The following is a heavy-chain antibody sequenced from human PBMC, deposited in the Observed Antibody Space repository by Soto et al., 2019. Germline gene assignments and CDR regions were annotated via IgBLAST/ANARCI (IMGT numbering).Heavy chain of an antibody. Sequence: SETLSLTCAVYGGSFSGYYWTWIRQPPGTGLEWIGEINHSGSTNYNPSLKSRVTISVDTSKNQFSLKLSSVTAADTAVYYCARLNGYCISSSCHGHYAMDVWGQGTTVTVS. CDR3: ARLNGYCISSSCHGHYAMDV. D-gene: IGHD2-2*01. V-gene: IGHV4-34*01. J-gene: IGHJ6*02. CDR2: INHSGST. CDR1: GGSFSGYY.